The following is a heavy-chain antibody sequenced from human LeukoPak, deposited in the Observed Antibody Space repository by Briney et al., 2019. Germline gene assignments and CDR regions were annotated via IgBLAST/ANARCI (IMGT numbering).Heavy chain of an antibody. Sequence: GGSLRLSCAASGFTFSSYSMNWVRQAPGKGLEWVSSISSSSSYIYCADSVKGRFTISRDNAKNSLYLQMNFLRAEDTAVYYCVGGSSSRYYYMDVWGKGTTVTVSS. CDR3: VGGSSSRYYYMDV. D-gene: IGHD6-6*01. J-gene: IGHJ6*03. V-gene: IGHV3-21*01. CDR2: ISSSSSYI. CDR1: GFTFSSYS.